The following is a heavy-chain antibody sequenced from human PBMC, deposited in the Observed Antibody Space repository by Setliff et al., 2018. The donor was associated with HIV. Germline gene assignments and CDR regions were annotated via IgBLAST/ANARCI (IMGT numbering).Heavy chain of an antibody. CDR2: IYYSGAT. Sequence: SETLSLSCTVSGGSISSSSYYWGWIRQPPGKGLEWIGSIYYSGATYYNPSLKSRVTLSVDTSNNQFSLKLSSVTAADTAVYYCARHLRWELPYYFDYWGQGTLVTVSS. J-gene: IGHJ4*02. CDR1: GGSISSSSYY. V-gene: IGHV4-39*01. D-gene: IGHD1-26*01. CDR3: ARHLRWELPYYFDY.